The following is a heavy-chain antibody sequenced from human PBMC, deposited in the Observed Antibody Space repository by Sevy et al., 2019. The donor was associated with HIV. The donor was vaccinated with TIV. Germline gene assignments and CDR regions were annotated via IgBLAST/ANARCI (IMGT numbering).Heavy chain of an antibody. D-gene: IGHD6-13*01. Sequence: GGSLRLSCAASGFTFDDYAMHWVRQAPGKGLEWVSLISWDGGSTYYADSVKGRFTISRDNSKNSLYLQMNSLRADDTALYYCAKESTAAAGRDDYFDYWGQRTLVTVSS. CDR2: ISWDGGST. V-gene: IGHV3-43D*04. CDR1: GFTFDDYA. J-gene: IGHJ4*02. CDR3: AKESTAAAGRDDYFDY.